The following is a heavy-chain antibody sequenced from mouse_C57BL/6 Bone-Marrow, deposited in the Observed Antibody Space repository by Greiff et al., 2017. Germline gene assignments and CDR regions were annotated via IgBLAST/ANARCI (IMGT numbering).Heavy chain of an antibody. V-gene: IGHV1-9*01. CDR3: ARGGIYYDYDPDY. CDR1: GYTFTGYW. J-gene: IGHJ2*01. D-gene: IGHD2-4*01. CDR2: ILPGRGST. Sequence: QVQLKQSGAELMKPGASVKLSCKATGYTFTGYWIEWVKQRPGHGLEWIGEILPGRGSTNYNEKFKGKATFTADTSSNTAYMQLSSLTTEDSAIYYCARGGIYYDYDPDYWGQGTTLTVSS.